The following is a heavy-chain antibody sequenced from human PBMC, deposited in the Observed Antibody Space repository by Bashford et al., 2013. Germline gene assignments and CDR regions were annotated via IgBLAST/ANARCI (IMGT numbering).Heavy chain of an antibody. D-gene: IGHD6-19*01. V-gene: IGHV3-30-3*01. CDR2: ISNDGSSK. CDR3: AKTAVPGTARLDY. CDR1: GFTFSSYA. J-gene: IGHJ4*02. Sequence: GGSLRLSCAASGFTFSSYAMHWVRQAPGKGLEWVAVISNDGSSKYYADSVKGRFTISRDNSKSTLYLQMNSLRAEDTAVYYCAKTAVPGTARLDYWGQGTLVTVSS.